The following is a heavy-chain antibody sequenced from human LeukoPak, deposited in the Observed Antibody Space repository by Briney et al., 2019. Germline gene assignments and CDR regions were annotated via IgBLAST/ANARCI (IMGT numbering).Heavy chain of an antibody. CDR3: ARVKSYGGYSSKYFQH. D-gene: IGHD4-23*01. J-gene: IGHJ1*01. Sequence: PSETLSLSCAVSGGSFSGYYLSWIRQPPGKGLEWIGEINHSGSTNYNPFLKSRVTISVDTSKNQFSLKLSYVTAADTAVYYCARVKSYGGYSSKYFQHWGQGTLVTVSS. V-gene: IGHV4-34*01. CDR2: INHSGST. CDR1: GGSFSGYY.